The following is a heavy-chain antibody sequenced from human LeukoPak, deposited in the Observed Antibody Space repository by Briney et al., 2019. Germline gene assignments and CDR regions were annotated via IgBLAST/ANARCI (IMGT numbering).Heavy chain of an antibody. CDR2: ISGSSSYI. V-gene: IGHV3-21*01. CDR1: GFTFSSYS. D-gene: IGHD1-26*01. Sequence: GGSLRLSCAASGFTFSSYSINWVRQGPGKGLEWVSSISGSSSYIFYADAVKGRFTISRDNAKNSLYLQMNSLRAEDTAVYYCARANIVGATNSLDYWGQGTTVTVSS. CDR3: ARANIVGATNSLDY. J-gene: IGHJ4*02.